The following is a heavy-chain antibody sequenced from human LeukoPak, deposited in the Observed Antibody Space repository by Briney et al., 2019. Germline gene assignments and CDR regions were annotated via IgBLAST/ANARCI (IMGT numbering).Heavy chain of an antibody. CDR2: ISYDRANE. CDR1: GFPFSNYG. Sequence: GRSLRLSCAASGFPFSNYGMHWVRQAPGKGLEWVSYISYDRANEYYADSVKGRFTIFRDNSKNTLYLQVNSLRGDDTGMYFCAKDSSSSNYYYGLDVWGQGTTVTVSS. D-gene: IGHD6-13*01. J-gene: IGHJ6*02. V-gene: IGHV3-30*18. CDR3: AKDSSSSNYYYGLDV.